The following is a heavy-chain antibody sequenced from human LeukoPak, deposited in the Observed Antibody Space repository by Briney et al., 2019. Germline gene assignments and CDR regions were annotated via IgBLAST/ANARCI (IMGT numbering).Heavy chain of an antibody. CDR3: AREEK. J-gene: IGHJ4*02. CDR1: GFTFSRYW. Sequence: GGSLRLSCVGSGFTFSRYWMSWVRQAPGKGLEWVAKIKGDGSEKYYVDSVKGRFTISRDNAKNSLYLQMNSLRAEDTAVYYCAREEKWGQGTLVTVSS. V-gene: IGHV3-7*01. CDR2: IKGDGSEK. D-gene: IGHD5-24*01.